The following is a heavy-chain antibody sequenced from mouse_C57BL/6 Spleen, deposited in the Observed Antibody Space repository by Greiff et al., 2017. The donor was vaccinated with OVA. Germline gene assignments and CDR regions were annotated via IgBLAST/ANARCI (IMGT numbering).Heavy chain of an antibody. V-gene: IGHV1-69*01. CDR1: RYTFTSYW. Sequence: QLQQPGAELVMPGASVKLSCKASRYTFTSYWMHWVKQRPGQGLEWSGEIDPSDSYTNYNQKFQGKSTLTVDKSSSTAYMQLSSLTSEDSAVYYCARAYYDYDGASWFAYWGQGTLVTVSA. CDR3: ARAYYDYDGASWFAY. J-gene: IGHJ3*01. CDR2: IDPSDSYT. D-gene: IGHD2-4*01.